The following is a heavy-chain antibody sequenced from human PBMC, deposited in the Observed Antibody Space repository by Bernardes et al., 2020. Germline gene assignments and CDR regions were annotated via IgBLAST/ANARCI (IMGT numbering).Heavy chain of an antibody. Sequence: VGSLRLSCTAPTFTFTNYAIHWVRQAPGKGLEWVSTIRAGGTEATHYADSVKGRFTISRDNSKNVVYLQMNGLTGDDTALYYCAKDSGGGIGDDAYDIWGQGTLVTVSS. J-gene: IGHJ3*02. CDR3: AKDSGGGIGDDAYDI. CDR2: IRAGGTEAT. CDR1: TFTFTNYA. D-gene: IGHD3-10*01. V-gene: IGHV3-23*01.